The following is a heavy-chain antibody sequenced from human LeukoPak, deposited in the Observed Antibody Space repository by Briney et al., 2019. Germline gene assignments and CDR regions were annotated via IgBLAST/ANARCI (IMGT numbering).Heavy chain of an antibody. D-gene: IGHD6-19*01. Sequence: VASVKVSCKASGYTFTSYAMHWVRQAPGQRLEWMGWINAGNGNTKYSQKFQGRVTITRDTSASTAYMELSSLRSEDTAVYYCARGGSGSDAFDIWGQGTMVTVSS. CDR3: ARGGSGSDAFDI. CDR1: GYTFTSYA. J-gene: IGHJ3*02. CDR2: INAGNGNT. V-gene: IGHV1-3*01.